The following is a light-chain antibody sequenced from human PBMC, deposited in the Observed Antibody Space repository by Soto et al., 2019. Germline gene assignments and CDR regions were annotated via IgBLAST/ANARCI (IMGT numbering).Light chain of an antibody. CDR2: DAS. J-gene: IGKJ1*01. V-gene: IGKV3-11*01. Sequence: EIVLTQSPATLSLSRGERATLSCRASQSVSSYLAWYQQKPGQAPRLLIYDASNRATGIPARFSGSGSGTDFTLTISRLEPEDFAVYYCQQYGSSGTFGQGTKVDI. CDR3: QQYGSSGT. CDR1: QSVSSY.